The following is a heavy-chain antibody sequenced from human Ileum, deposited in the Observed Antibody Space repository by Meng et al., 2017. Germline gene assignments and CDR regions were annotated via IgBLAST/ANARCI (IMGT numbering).Heavy chain of an antibody. CDR1: GGSISSSSDY. CDR3: ARDDYVWGSYRKLDY. Sequence: SETLSLTCTVSGGSISSSSDYWGWIRQPPGKGLEWIGSIYYSGSTYYNPSLKSRVTISVDTSKNQFSLKLSSVTAADTAVYYCARDDYVWGSYRKLDYWGQGTLVTVSS. J-gene: IGHJ4*02. D-gene: IGHD3-16*02. V-gene: IGHV4-39*07. CDR2: IYYSGST.